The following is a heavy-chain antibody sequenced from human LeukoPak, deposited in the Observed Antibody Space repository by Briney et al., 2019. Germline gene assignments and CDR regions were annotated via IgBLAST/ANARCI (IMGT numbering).Heavy chain of an antibody. V-gene: IGHV1-8*02. J-gene: IGHJ5*02. CDR3: ARGPNYADYEVDP. CDR1: GGTFSSYA. D-gene: IGHD4-17*01. CDR2: MNPNSGNT. Sequence: ASVKVSCKASGGTFSSYAINWVRQATGQGLEWMGWMNPNSGNTGYAQKFQGRVTMTRNTSISTAYMELSSLRSEDTAVYYCARGPNYADYEVDPWGQGTLVTVSS.